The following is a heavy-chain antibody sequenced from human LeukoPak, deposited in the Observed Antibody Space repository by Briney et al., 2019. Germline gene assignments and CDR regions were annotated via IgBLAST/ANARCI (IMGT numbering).Heavy chain of an antibody. D-gene: IGHD2-15*01. V-gene: IGHV1-2*02. J-gene: IGHJ4*02. CDR2: INPNIGGT. CDR1: GYIFTASY. CDR3: ARGDCSGVSCYSVDS. Sequence: GSVTVSCKASGYIFTASYIHWVRQAHRQGVEWMGWINPNIGGTNFAKRFQGRVTLTREREMTTTYLELTGLRSDDTAVYFCARGDCSGVSCYSVDSWGQGTLVTVSS.